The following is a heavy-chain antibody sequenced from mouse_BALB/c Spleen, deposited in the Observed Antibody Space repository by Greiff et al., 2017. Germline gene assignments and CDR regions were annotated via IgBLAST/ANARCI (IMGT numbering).Heavy chain of an antibody. CDR3: ARGITTAFAY. J-gene: IGHJ3*01. Sequence: EVKLMESGGGLVKPGGSLKLSCAASGFAFSSYDMSWVRQTPEKRLEWVAYISSGGGSTYYPDTVKGRFTISRDNAKNTLYLQMSSLKSEDTAMYYCARGITTAFAYWGQGTLVTVSA. CDR1: GFAFSSYD. CDR2: ISSGGGST. D-gene: IGHD1-2*01. V-gene: IGHV5-12-1*01.